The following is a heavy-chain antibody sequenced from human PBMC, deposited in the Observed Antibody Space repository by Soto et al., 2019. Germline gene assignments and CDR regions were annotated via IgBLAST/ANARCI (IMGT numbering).Heavy chain of an antibody. CDR2: ISSSSSYI. V-gene: IGHV3-21*01. CDR3: ARVGYRFYDYVWGSYRMGPTTGYGMDV. D-gene: IGHD3-16*02. J-gene: IGHJ6*02. CDR1: GFTFSSYS. Sequence: GSLRLSCAASGFTFSSYSMNWVRQAPGKGLEWVSSISSSSSYIYYADSVKGRFTISRDNAKNSLYLQMNSLRAEDTAVYYCARVGYRFYDYVWGSYRMGPTTGYGMDVWGQGTTVTAP.